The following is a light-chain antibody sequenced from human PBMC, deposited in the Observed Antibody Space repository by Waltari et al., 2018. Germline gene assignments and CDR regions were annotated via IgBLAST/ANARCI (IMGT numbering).Light chain of an antibody. Sequence: EVVLTQSPGTLSLSPGDRATLPCRASQSFSSTYLAWYQQKPGQAPRLLIYGTSNRATGIPDRFSGSVSGTDFTLTISRLEPDDFAVYYCQHYGSSPPRTFGQGTTVEI. CDR2: GTS. V-gene: IGKV3-20*01. CDR1: QSFSSTY. CDR3: QHYGSSPPRT. J-gene: IGKJ1*01.